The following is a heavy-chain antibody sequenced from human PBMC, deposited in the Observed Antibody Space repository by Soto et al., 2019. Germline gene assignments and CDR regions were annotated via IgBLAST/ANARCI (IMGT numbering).Heavy chain of an antibody. J-gene: IGHJ4*02. Sequence: EVHLLESGGGLVRPGGSLRLSCAASGFTFSSYAMSWVRQAPGKGLEWVSGISAAYSTYYADSVKGRFTISRDNSKSTLYLQMNGLRAEDTAVFYCARDPSHGSGSYLDSWGQGTLVTVSS. D-gene: IGHD3-10*01. CDR3: ARDPSHGSGSYLDS. CDR2: ISAAYST. CDR1: GFTFSSYA. V-gene: IGHV3-23*01.